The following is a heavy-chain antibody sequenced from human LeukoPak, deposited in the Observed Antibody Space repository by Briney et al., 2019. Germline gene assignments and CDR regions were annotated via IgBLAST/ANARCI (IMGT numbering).Heavy chain of an antibody. CDR1: GFTFSSYS. V-gene: IGHV3-21*01. Sequence: PGGSLRLSCAASGFTFSSYSMNWVRQAPGKGLEWVSSISSSSSYIYYADSVKGRFTISRDNAKNSLYLQMNSLRAGDTAVYYCARDLSVGSKPDLGFDYWGQGTLVTVSS. CDR2: ISSSSSYI. D-gene: IGHD1-26*01. CDR3: ARDLSVGSKPDLGFDY. J-gene: IGHJ4*02.